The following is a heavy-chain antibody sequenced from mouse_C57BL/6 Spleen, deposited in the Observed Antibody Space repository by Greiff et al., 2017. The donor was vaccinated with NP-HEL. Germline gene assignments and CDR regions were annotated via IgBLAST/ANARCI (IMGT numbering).Heavy chain of an antibody. CDR2: IHPNSGST. Sequence: QVQLQQPGAELVKPGASVKLSCKASGYTFTSYWMHWVKQRPGQGLEWIGMIHPNSGSTNYNEKFKSKATLTVDKSSSTAYMPLSSLTSEDSAVYYCARRPTIVNYYAMDYWGQGTSVTVSS. D-gene: IGHD2-5*01. J-gene: IGHJ4*01. V-gene: IGHV1-64*01. CDR3: ARRPTIVNYYAMDY. CDR1: GYTFTSYW.